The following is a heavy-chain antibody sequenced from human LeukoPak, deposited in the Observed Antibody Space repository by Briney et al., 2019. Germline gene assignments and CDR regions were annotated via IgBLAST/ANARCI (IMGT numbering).Heavy chain of an antibody. CDR3: ARNRTSSYFDY. CDR1: GDSFSSGYY. D-gene: IGHD2-2*01. J-gene: IGHJ4*02. Sequence: SETLSLTCAVSGDSFSSGYYWGWIRQPPGKGLEWIGSIYHSGSTHYNPSLRSRVTMSVDTAKNQFSLKLSSVTAADTAVYYCARNRTSSYFDYWGQGTHVTVSS. V-gene: IGHV4-38-2*01. CDR2: IYHSGST.